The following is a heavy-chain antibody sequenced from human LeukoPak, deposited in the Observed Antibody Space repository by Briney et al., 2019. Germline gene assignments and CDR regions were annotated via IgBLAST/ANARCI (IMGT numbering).Heavy chain of an antibody. CDR1: GGSISSHY. J-gene: IGHJ5*02. CDR2: IYYSGST. Sequence: SETLSLTCTVSGGSISSHYWSWLRQPPGKGLEGLGYIYYSGSTNYNPSLKSRVTISVDTSKNQFSLKLSSMTAADTAVYYCAGGATYYDFWSGYYSWFDPWGQGTLVTVSS. V-gene: IGHV4-59*11. CDR3: AGGATYYDFWSGYYSWFDP. D-gene: IGHD3-3*01.